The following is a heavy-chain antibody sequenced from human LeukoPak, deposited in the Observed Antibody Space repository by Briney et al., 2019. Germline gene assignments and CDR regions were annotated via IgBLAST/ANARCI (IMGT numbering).Heavy chain of an antibody. CDR2: TYYRSKWYN. J-gene: IGHJ5*02. CDR1: GDSVSSNSAA. D-gene: IGHD5-18*01. Sequence: SQTLSLTCAISGDSVSSNSAAWNWIRQSPSRGLEWLGRTYYRSKWYNDYAVSVKSRITINPDTSKNQFSLQLNSVTPEDTAVYYCARDPRLELAPSGHSYGYWFDPWGQGTLVTVSS. V-gene: IGHV6-1*01. CDR3: ARDPRLELAPSGHSYGYWFDP.